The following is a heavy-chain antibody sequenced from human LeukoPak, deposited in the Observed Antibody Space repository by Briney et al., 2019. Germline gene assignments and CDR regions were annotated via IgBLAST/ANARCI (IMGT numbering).Heavy chain of an antibody. CDR3: ARNTYYYHSGTYLDY. CDR2: IFTSGST. Sequence: SQTLSLTCTVSGGSISSGTYYWSWIRQPAGKGLEWIGHIFTSGSTNYNPSLKSRVTISVDTSKHQFSLKLTAVTAADTAVYYCARNTYYYHSGTYLDYWGQGILVTVSS. V-gene: IGHV4-61*09. J-gene: IGHJ4*02. CDR1: GGSISSGTYY. D-gene: IGHD3-10*01.